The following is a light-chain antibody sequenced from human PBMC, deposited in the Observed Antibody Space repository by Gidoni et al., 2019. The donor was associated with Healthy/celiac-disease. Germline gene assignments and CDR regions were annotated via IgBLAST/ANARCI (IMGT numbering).Light chain of an antibody. V-gene: IGKV1-33*01. J-gene: IGKJ1*01. Sequence: DIQMTQSPSSLYASVGDSVTITCQASQDISNYLNWYQQKPGKAPKLLIYDASNLETGVPSRFSGSGSGTDFTFTISSLQPEDIATYYCQQYDNLPWTFGQGTKVEIK. CDR2: DAS. CDR3: QQYDNLPWT. CDR1: QDISNY.